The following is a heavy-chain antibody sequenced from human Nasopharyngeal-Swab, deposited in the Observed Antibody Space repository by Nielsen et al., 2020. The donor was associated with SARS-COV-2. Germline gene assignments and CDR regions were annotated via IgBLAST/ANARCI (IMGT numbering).Heavy chain of an antibody. D-gene: IGHD1-1*01. J-gene: IGHJ4*02. V-gene: IGHV3-7*01. CDR3: ARDVRQRTGDY. CDR1: GFTFNSYY. CDR2: IKQDGSEK. Sequence: GESLKISCAASGFTFNSYYMSWLRQAPGKGLEWVGNIKQDGSEKYYVDPVKGRFTISRDNAKNSLYLQMNSLRAEDTAVYYCARDVRQRTGDYWGQGTLVTVSS.